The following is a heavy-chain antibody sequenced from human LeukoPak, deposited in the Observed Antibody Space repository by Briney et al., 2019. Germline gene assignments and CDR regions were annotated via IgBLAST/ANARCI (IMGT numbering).Heavy chain of an antibody. V-gene: IGHV3-9*01. CDR3: GRDYDSSGYYRSPDY. D-gene: IGHD3-22*01. Sequence: GGSLRLSCAASGFTFDDYAMHWVRQAPGKGLEWVSGITWNSGSIGYADSGKGRFTISRDNDKKSLYLQMNSHRAEDTALYYCGRDYDSSGYYRSPDYWGQGTLVTVSS. CDR1: GFTFDDYA. J-gene: IGHJ4*02. CDR2: ITWNSGSI.